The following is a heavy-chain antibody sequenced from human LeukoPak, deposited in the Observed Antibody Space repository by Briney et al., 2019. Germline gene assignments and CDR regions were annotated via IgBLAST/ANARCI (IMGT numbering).Heavy chain of an antibody. CDR3: AKAHGGSYHSGID. J-gene: IGHJ4*02. V-gene: IGHV3-23*01. CDR1: GFTFSSYA. CDR2: ISGSGGST. Sequence: PGGSLRLSCAASGFTFSSYAMNRVRQAPGKGLEWISGISGSGGSTYYADSVKGRFGISRDNSKNTLYLQLNSLRAEDTAVYYCAKAHGGSYHSGIDWGQGTLVTVSS. D-gene: IGHD1-26*01.